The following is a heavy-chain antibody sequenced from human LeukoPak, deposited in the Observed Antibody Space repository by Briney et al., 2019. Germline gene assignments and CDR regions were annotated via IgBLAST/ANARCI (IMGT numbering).Heavy chain of an antibody. CDR3: ATDKPSGSYYYDY. D-gene: IGHD1-26*01. V-gene: IGHV1-24*01. J-gene: IGHJ4*02. CDR1: GHTLTELS. CDR2: FDPEDGET. Sequence: ASVTVSCKVSGHTLTELSMNWVRHAPGKGHEWVGGFDPEDGETIYAQKFQGRVTMTEDTSTDTAYMELSSLRCEDTAVYYCATDKPSGSYYYDYWGQGTLVTVSS.